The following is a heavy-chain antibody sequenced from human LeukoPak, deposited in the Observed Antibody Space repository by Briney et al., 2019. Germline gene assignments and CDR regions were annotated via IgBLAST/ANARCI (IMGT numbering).Heavy chain of an antibody. Sequence: GGSLRLSCAGSGFTFSIYAMTWVRQAPGKGLEWVSFIYSDNTHYLDSVKGRFTISRDNSKNTLYLQMNSLRAEDTAVYYCARRAGAYSHPYDYWGQGTLVTVSS. V-gene: IGHV3-23*05. CDR1: GFTFSIYA. CDR2: IYSDNT. D-gene: IGHD4/OR15-4a*01. J-gene: IGHJ4*02. CDR3: ARRAGAYSHPYDY.